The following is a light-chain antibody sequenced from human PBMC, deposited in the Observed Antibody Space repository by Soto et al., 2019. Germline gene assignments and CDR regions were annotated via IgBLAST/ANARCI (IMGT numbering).Light chain of an antibody. Sequence: QSVLTQPRSVSGSPGQSVTISCTGTSSDVGSYNYVSWYQQYPGKAPKLMIYDVTKRPSGVPDRFSGSRSGNTASLTISGLQAEDEADYYCCSYAGSRYVFGAGTKVTVL. CDR2: DVT. CDR3: CSYAGSRYV. CDR1: SSDVGSYNY. J-gene: IGLJ1*01. V-gene: IGLV2-11*01.